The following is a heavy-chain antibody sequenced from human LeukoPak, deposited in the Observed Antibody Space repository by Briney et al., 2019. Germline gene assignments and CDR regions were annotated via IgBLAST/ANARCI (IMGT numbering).Heavy chain of an antibody. CDR1: GFTFSSYA. CDR3: AKTDSRPFANPGPYFDY. CDR2: ISGSGGST. Sequence: PGGSLRLSCAASGFTFSSYAMSWVRQAPGKGLEWVSAISGSGGSTYYADSVKGRFTISRDNSKNTLYLQMNSQRAEDTAVYYCAKTDSRPFANPGPYFDYWGQGTLVTVSS. V-gene: IGHV3-23*01. D-gene: IGHD3-16*01. J-gene: IGHJ4*02.